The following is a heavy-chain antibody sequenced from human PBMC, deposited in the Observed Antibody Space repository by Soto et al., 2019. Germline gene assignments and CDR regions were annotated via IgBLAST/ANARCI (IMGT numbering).Heavy chain of an antibody. V-gene: IGHV4-39*01. J-gene: IGHJ4*02. Sequence: SLTCTVSGGSISSSSYYWGWIRQPPGKGLEWIGSMSYTGSTSYNPSLKSRVTISVDTSKNQFSLKLSFVTAADTAVFYCARLFYDSSGYVDDWGQGTLVTVSS. CDR3: ARLFYDSSGYVDD. D-gene: IGHD3-22*01. CDR1: GGSISSSSYY. CDR2: MSYTGST.